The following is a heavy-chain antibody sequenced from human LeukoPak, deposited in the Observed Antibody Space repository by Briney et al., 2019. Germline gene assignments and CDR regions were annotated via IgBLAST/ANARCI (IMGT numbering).Heavy chain of an antibody. D-gene: IGHD2-2*01. CDR1: GDIVSSNSVT. J-gene: IGHJ5*02. CDR3: ARRLTQYDCFDP. Sequence: SQTLSLTCAISGDIVSSNSVTWNWIRQSLSRGLEWLGGTYYRSTWYNDYAVSVRGRITVNPDTSKNQFSLHLNSVTPEDTAVYYCARRLTQYDCFDPWGQGILVTVSS. V-gene: IGHV6-1*01. CDR2: TYYRSTWYN.